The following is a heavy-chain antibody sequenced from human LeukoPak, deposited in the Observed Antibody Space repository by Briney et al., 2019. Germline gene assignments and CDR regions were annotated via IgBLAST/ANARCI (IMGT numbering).Heavy chain of an antibody. D-gene: IGHD2-2*02. CDR3: TREYCSSTSCYNY. CDR2: IRSKANSYAT. Sequence: GGSLRLSCAASGFTFSGSAMHWVRQASGKGLEWVGRIRSKANSYATAYAASVKGRFTISRDDSRNTAYLQMNSLKTEDTAVYYCTREYCSSTSCYNYWGQGTLVTVSS. V-gene: IGHV3-73*01. CDR1: GFTFSGSA. J-gene: IGHJ4*02.